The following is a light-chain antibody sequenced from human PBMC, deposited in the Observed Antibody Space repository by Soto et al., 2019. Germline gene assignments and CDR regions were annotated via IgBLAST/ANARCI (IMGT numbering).Light chain of an antibody. CDR2: SAS. CDR1: QGISGY. V-gene: IGKV1-9*01. CDR3: QQLNNYPWT. J-gene: IGKJ1*01. Sequence: IQLTQSPSFLSSSLGDRVTITCRASQGISGYLAWYQQKPLKAPKLLIYSASTLQSGVPSRFSGSGSGTECTITISSLQNEDGATYDCQQLNNYPWTFGQGTMVDIK.